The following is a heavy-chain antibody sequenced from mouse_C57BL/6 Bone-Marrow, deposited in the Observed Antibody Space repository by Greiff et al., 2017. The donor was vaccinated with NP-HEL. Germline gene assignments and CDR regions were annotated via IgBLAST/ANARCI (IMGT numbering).Heavy chain of an antibody. CDR3: ARYSNYSYYYAMDY. CDR1: GFTFSSYG. Sequence: DVHLVESGGDLVKPGGSLKLSCAASGFTFSSYGMSWVRQTPDKRLEWVATISSGGSYTYYPDSVKGRFTISRDNAKNTLYLQMSSLKSEDTAMYYCARYSNYSYYYAMDYWGQGTSVTVSS. V-gene: IGHV5-6*01. CDR2: ISSGGSYT. D-gene: IGHD2-5*01. J-gene: IGHJ4*01.